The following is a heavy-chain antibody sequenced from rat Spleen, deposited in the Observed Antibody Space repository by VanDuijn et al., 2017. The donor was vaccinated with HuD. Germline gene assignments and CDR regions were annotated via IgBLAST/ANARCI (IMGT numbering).Heavy chain of an antibody. CDR3: ATDGYYDGTYYSVYVMDA. V-gene: IGHV5S14*01. J-gene: IGHJ4*01. D-gene: IGHD1-12*02. CDR2: ISTGGGNT. CDR1: GFTFSNYG. Sequence: EVQLVESGGGLVQPGRSLKLSCAASGFTFSNYGMAWVRQTPTKGLEWVASISTGGGNTYYRDSVKGRFTISRDNAKNTQYLQMDSLRSEDTATYYCATDGYYDGTYYSVYVMDAWGQGASVTVSS.